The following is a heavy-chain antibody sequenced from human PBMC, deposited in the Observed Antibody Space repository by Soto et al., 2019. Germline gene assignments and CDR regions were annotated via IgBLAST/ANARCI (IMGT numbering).Heavy chain of an antibody. CDR1: GYTFTRYA. D-gene: IGHD2-15*01. V-gene: IGHV1-3*01. J-gene: IGHJ4*02. Sequence: QVRLVQSGAEMKKPGASVKVSCKASGYTFTRYAFHWVRQAPGQRLEWMGWINAGNGNRKYSQNFQGRVTITRDTSASTAYMELSSLRSEDTAVYYCARASYSATFDYWCQGTLVTVSS. CDR2: INAGNGNR. CDR3: ARASYSATFDY.